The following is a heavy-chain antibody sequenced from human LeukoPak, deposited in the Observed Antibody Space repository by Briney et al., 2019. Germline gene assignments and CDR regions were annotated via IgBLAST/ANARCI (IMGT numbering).Heavy chain of an antibody. Sequence: GSLSLSCAASGFTFSSYAMSWVRQAPGKGLEWVSAISGSGGSTYYADSVKGRFTISRDNSKNTLYLQMNSLRAEDTAVYYCAKASSKVAGTAIGYWGQGTLVTVSS. CDR3: AKASSKVAGTAIGY. J-gene: IGHJ4*02. CDR1: GFTFSSYA. V-gene: IGHV3-23*01. D-gene: IGHD6-19*01. CDR2: ISGSGGST.